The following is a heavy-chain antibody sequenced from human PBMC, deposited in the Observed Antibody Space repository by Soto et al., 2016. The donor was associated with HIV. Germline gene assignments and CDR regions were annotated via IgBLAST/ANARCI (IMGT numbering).Heavy chain of an antibody. CDR3: ASLHDISGYYSPGGF. V-gene: IGHV4-34*01. CDR1: GGSFNIYY. D-gene: IGHD3-22*01. CDR2: ITHNGTF. J-gene: IGHJ4*02. Sequence: QVRLQQWGAGLLKPSETLSLTCAVYGGSFNIYYWSWIRQSPGKGLEWIGEITHNGTFNYNPSLKSRLIIAVDSAKNQFSLELSSVTAADTAIYYCASLHDISGYYSPGGFWGQGALVTVSS.